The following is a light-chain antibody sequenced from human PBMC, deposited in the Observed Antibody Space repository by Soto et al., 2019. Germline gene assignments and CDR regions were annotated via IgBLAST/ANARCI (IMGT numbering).Light chain of an antibody. CDR2: DDS. J-gene: IGKJ1*01. V-gene: IGKV1-5*01. Sequence: IQVTQSPYTLSASIGDRVTITCRASQSVRNCVAWYQHKPGKAPTLLIYDDSILESGVASRFSGSGSGTEFTLHIRSLEPDDFGTCYCQQCTSFPGTFGQGTKVQFK. CDR3: QQCTSFPGT. CDR1: QSVRNC.